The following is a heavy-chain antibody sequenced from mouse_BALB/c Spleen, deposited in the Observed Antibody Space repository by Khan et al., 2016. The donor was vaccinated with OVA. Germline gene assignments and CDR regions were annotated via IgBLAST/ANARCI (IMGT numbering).Heavy chain of an antibody. D-gene: IGHD2-10*01. CDR1: GFSLTNYG. V-gene: IGHV2-6-1*01. J-gene: IGHJ4*01. CDR2: IWNDGTT. Sequence: QVRLQQSGPGLAAPSQSLSITCTISGFSLTNYGVHWVRQPPGKGLEWLVVIWNDGTTTYNSALKSRLTITKDNSQSQVFLKMNSLQTDDTAIYFCARQPYYHYNIMDYWGQGTSVTGSS. CDR3: ARQPYYHYNIMDY.